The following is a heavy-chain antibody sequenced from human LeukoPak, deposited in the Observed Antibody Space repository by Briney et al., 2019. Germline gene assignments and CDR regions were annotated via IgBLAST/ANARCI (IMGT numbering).Heavy chain of an antibody. V-gene: IGHV1-46*01. CDR3: AREGPGIAAAANAHYYYYMDV. D-gene: IGHD6-13*01. Sequence: ASVKVSCKASGYTFTSYYMHWVRQAPGQGLEWMGIINPSGGSTSYAQKFQGRVTMTRDMSTSTVYMELSRLRSDDTAVYYCAREGPGIAAAANAHYYYYMDVWGKGTTVTISS. J-gene: IGHJ6*03. CDR1: GYTFTSYY. CDR2: INPSGGST.